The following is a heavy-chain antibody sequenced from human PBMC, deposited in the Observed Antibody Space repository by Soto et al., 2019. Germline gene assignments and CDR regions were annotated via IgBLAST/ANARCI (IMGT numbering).Heavy chain of an antibody. CDR1: GYTFTGHA. J-gene: IGHJ4*02. CDR2: INPGNGQA. Sequence: QVQLVQSGAEVKKPGASVKISCKASGYTFTGHAIHWVRQAPGQRLEWMGWINPGNGQAEYSQKFQGSVTITRDTSASTAYMEVSTLTSEDTAVYFCAREQQAVEVNYFEYWGQGTLVTVSA. V-gene: IGHV1-3*01. D-gene: IGHD6-13*01. CDR3: AREQQAVEVNYFEY.